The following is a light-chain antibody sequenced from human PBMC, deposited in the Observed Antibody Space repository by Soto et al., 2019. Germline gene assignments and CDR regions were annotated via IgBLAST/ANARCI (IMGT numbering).Light chain of an antibody. J-gene: IGKJ1*01. V-gene: IGKV3-20*01. CDR1: QSVSSSF. Sequence: EIGLTQSPGTLSLSPGERATLSCRASQSVSSSFLAWYQQKPGQAPRLLIYGASSRATGIPDRFSGSGSGTDFTLTISRLEPEDFAVYYCQQYGSSIAFGQWTKVEIK. CDR3: QQYGSSIA. CDR2: GAS.